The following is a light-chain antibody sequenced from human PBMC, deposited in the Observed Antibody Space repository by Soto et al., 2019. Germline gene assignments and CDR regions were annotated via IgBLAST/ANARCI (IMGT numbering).Light chain of an antibody. CDR2: EAS. CDR1: SNDVWTYNL. Sequence: QSALTQPASVSGSPGQSITISCTATSNDVWTYNLVSWDQQHPGKAPKLLLFEASKRPLETSVRFYGSKSGNTGSLTISGLQAEDEVHYYCCPYGLIRTFGVVFRGGTKLTVL. J-gene: IGLJ3*02. CDR3: CPYGLIRTFGVV. V-gene: IGLV2-23*02.